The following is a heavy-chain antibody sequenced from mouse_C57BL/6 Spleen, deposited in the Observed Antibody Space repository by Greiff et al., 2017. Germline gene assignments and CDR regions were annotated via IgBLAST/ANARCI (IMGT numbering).Heavy chain of an antibody. D-gene: IGHD1-1*01. CDR1: GYTFTSYW. CDR3: SREDFGSSRGYYFDY. CDR2: INPSSGYT. V-gene: IGHV1-7*01. Sequence: QVQLQQSGAELAKPGASVKLSCKASGYTFTSYWMHWVKQRPGQGLEWIGYINPSSGYTKYNQKFKDKATLTADKSSSTAYMQLSSLTYDDSAVYYCSREDFGSSRGYYFDYWGQGTTLTVSS. J-gene: IGHJ2*01.